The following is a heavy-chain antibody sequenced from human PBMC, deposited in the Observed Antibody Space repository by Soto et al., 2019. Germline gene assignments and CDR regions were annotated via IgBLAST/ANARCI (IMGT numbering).Heavy chain of an antibody. Sequence: ASVKVSCKASGYIFTGYYMHWVRQAPGQVLEWMALINPYSGGTNYAQKFQGRVTTTTDTSVNTAFMDLSRLTSDDTAVYYCARAWGPTWYFDYWGQGTLVTVSS. CDR1: GYIFTGYY. CDR2: INPYSGGT. J-gene: IGHJ4*02. V-gene: IGHV1-2*02. D-gene: IGHD3-16*01. CDR3: ARAWGPTWYFDY.